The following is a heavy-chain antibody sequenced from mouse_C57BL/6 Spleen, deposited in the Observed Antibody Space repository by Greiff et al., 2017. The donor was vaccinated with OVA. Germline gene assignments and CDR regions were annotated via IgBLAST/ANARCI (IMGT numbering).Heavy chain of an antibody. CDR3: ACPYYYGSSYGAMDY. CDR2: IDPSDSYT. CDR1: GYTFTSYW. V-gene: IGHV1-59*01. D-gene: IGHD1-1*01. Sequence: VQLQQPGAELVRPGTSVKLSCKASGYTFTSYWMHWVKQRPGQGLEWIGVIDPSDSYTNYNQKFKGKATLTVDTSSSTAYMQLSSLTSEDSAVYYCACPYYYGSSYGAMDYWGQGTSVTVSS. J-gene: IGHJ4*01.